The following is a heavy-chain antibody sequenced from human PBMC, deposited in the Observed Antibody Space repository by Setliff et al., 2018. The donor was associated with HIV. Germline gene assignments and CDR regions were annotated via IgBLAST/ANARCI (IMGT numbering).Heavy chain of an antibody. J-gene: IGHJ6*03. CDR2: LYVSGDT. CDR3: ALTGHRLLRGYMDV. V-gene: IGHV4-4*07. D-gene: IGHD2-15*01. Sequence: PSETLSLTCYVTDDPISSYCWSWVRQPAGKGLEWIGRLYVSGDTNYNPSLKSRVTMSLDTSKKHFSLKLKSVTAADTAVYYCALTGHRLLRGYMDVWGKGTTVTVSS. CDR1: DDPISSYC.